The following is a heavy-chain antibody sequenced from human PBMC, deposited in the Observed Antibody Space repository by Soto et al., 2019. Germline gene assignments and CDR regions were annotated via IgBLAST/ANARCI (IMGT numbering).Heavy chain of an antibody. Sequence: SGPTLVNPTQTLTLTCTFSGFSLSTSGVGVGWIRQPPGKALEWLALIYWDDDKRYSPSLKSRPTITKDTSKNQVVLTMTNMDPVDTATYYCAHRRGGGLRYCSGGSCYLQYNWFDPWGQGTLVTVSS. J-gene: IGHJ5*02. CDR1: GFSLSTSGVG. D-gene: IGHD2-15*01. CDR3: AHRRGGGLRYCSGGSCYLQYNWFDP. V-gene: IGHV2-5*02. CDR2: IYWDDDK.